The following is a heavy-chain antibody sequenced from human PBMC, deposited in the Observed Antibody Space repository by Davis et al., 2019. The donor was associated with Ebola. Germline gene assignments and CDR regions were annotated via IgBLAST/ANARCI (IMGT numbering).Heavy chain of an antibody. Sequence: ASVKVSCKASGYTFTSYYMHWVRQAPGQGLEWMGIINPNGGSTTYAQKFQGRVTMTRDTSASTVYMEVSSLRSEDTAVYYCARDTPTQWGGADYWGQGTLVTVSS. D-gene: IGHD1-26*01. CDR3: ARDTPTQWGGADY. V-gene: IGHV1-46*01. CDR2: INPNGGST. J-gene: IGHJ4*02. CDR1: GYTFTSYY.